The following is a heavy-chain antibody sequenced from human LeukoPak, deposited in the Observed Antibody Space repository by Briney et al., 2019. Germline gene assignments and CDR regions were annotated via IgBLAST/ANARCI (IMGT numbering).Heavy chain of an antibody. Sequence: GGSLRLSCAASGFTFTGYWIYWVRQVPGKGLEWVSWIKGDGTATGFADSVKGRFTGSRDNAKNTMYLQMNSLRADDTAVYYCPREWEGERVDLDCWGQGALVTVSS. CDR2: IKGDGTAT. CDR1: GFTFTGYW. CDR3: PREWEGERVDLDC. J-gene: IGHJ4*02. V-gene: IGHV3-74*01. D-gene: IGHD3-16*01.